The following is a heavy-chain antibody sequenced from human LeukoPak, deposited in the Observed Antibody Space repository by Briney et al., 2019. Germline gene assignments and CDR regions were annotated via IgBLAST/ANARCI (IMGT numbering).Heavy chain of an antibody. D-gene: IGHD3-10*01. V-gene: IGHV4-39*07. CDR3: ARSKVRGVMGGY. CDR2: IFYSGST. CDR1: SGSISTSNYY. Sequence: SETLSLTCTVSSGSISTSNYYWGWVRQPPGKALEWIGNIFYSGSTYYSPSLKSRVTISLDTSKNQFSLKLSSVTAADTAVYYCARSKVRGVMGGYWGQGTLVTVSS. J-gene: IGHJ4*02.